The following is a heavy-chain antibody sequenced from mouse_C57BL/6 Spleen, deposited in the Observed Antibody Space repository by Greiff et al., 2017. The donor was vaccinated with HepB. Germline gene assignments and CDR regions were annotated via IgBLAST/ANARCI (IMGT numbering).Heavy chain of an antibody. Sequence: QVQLQQPGAELVRPGSSVKLSCKASGYTFTSYWMHWVKQRPIQGLEWIGNIDPSDSETHYNQKFKDKATLTVDKSSSTAYMQLSSLTSEDSAVYYCARGYGEDYAMDYWGQRTSVTVSS. D-gene: IGHD1-2*01. CDR1: GYTFTSYW. V-gene: IGHV1-52*01. CDR3: ARGYGEDYAMDY. CDR2: IDPSDSET. J-gene: IGHJ4*01.